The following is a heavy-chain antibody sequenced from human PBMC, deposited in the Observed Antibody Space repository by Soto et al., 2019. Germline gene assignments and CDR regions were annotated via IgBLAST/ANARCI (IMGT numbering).Heavy chain of an antibody. CDR3: AQTDLQPLTHFQH. V-gene: IGHV4-4*02. CDR2: IYHSGST. CDR1: GGSISSSNW. Sequence: QVQMQESGPGLVKPSGTLSLTCAVSGGSISSSNWWSWVRQPPGKGLEWIGEIYHSGSTNYNPSLKSRVTISVDKSQNQFSLKLSSVTAADTAVYYCAQTDLQPLTHFQHWGQGTLVTVSS. J-gene: IGHJ1*01. D-gene: IGHD5-18*01.